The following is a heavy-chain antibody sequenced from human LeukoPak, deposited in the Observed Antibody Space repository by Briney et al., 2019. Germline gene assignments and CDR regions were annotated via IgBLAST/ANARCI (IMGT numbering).Heavy chain of an antibody. D-gene: IGHD3-3*01. CDR1: GFTFSNYA. CDR3: ARGGDFWSGYSRGYYMDV. J-gene: IGHJ6*03. CDR2: ISSSGGST. V-gene: IGHV3-23*01. Sequence: PGGSLRLSCAASGFTFSNYAMSWVRQAPGKGLEWVSAISSSGGSTYYADSEKGRFTVSRDNSKHTLYLQMNSLRAEDTAVYYCARGGDFWSGYSRGYYMDVWGKGTTVTISS.